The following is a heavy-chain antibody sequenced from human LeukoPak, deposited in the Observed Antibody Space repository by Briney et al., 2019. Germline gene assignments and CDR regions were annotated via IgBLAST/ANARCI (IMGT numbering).Heavy chain of an antibody. CDR1: GGTISSYY. D-gene: IGHD3-10*01. J-gene: IGHJ4*02. Sequence: SETLSLTCTVSGGTISSYYWSWIRQPPGKGLEWIGYIYYSGSTNYNPSLKSRVTISVDTSKNQFSLKLSSVTAADTAVYYCSYGSGSYLAPFDYWGQGTLVTVSS. CDR2: IYYSGST. CDR3: SYGSGSYLAPFDY. V-gene: IGHV4-59*08.